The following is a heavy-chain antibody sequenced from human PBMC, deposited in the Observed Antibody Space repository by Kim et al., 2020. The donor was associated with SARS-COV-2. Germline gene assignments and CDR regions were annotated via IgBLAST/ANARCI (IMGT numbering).Heavy chain of an antibody. J-gene: IGHJ4*02. Sequence: TDSASSWKVRSTFSRDNSKNTLELQLISLRAEDTAVYYCAKSMAASYFDYWGQGTLVTVSS. CDR2: T. CDR3: AKSMAASYFDY. V-gene: IGHV3-23*01. D-gene: IGHD6-6*01.